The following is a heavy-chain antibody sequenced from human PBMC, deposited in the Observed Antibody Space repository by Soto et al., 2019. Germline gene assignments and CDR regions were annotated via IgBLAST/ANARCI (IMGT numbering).Heavy chain of an antibody. V-gene: IGHV4-34*01. CDR3: ARVVGGYCSGGSCYSRYYYYYMDV. D-gene: IGHD2-15*01. J-gene: IGHJ6*03. CDR2: INHSGST. CDR1: GGSFSGYY. Sequence: SETLSLTCAVYGGSFSGYYWSWIRQPPGKGLKWIGEINHSGSTNYNPSLKSRVTISVDTPKNQFSLKLSSVTAADTAVYYCARVVGGYCSGGSCYSRYYYYYMDVWGKGTTVTVSS.